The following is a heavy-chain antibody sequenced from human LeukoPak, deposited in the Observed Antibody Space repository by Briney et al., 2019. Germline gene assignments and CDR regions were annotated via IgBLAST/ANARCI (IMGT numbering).Heavy chain of an antibody. V-gene: IGHV4-39*01. CDR2: IYYSGST. Sequence: SETLSLTCTVSGGSISSSSYYWGWIRQPPGKGLEWIGSIYYSGSTYYNPSLKSRVTISVDTSKNQFSLKLSSVTAADTAVYYCARAGTSGYCSSTSCYFGLFDYWGQGTLVTVSS. J-gene: IGHJ4*02. CDR3: ARAGTSGYCSSTSCYFGLFDY. CDR1: GGSISSSSYY. D-gene: IGHD2-2*03.